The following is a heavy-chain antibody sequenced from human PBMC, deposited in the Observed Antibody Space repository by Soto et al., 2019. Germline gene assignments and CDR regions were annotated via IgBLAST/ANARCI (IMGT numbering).Heavy chain of an antibody. CDR2: IYYSGST. Sequence: QVQLQESGPGLVKPSQTLSLTCTVSGGSISSGGYYGSWIRQHPGKGLEWIGYIYYSGSTYYNQSIKSRVTISVDTSKNQFSLKLSSVTAADTAVYYCARGRWYGELSHPFDYWGQGTLVTVSS. J-gene: IGHJ4*02. CDR3: ARGRWYGELSHPFDY. V-gene: IGHV4-31*03. CDR1: GGSISSGGYY. D-gene: IGHD3-10*01.